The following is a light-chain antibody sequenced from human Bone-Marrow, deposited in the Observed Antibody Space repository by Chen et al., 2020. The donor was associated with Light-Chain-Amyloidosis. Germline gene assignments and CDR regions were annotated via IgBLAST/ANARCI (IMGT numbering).Light chain of an antibody. J-gene: IGLJ2*01. V-gene: IGLV1-40*01. CDR1: SSNLGAGYD. Sequence: QSVLTQPPSMSNAPGQRVTISCPWSSSNLGAGYDVHWYKQLPGTSPKLLIYDSDIRPSGVPDRFSASRSGTSASLSITGLQVADEADYYCQSYDTALLSLVFGGGTKLTV. CDR2: DSD. CDR3: QSYDTALLSLV.